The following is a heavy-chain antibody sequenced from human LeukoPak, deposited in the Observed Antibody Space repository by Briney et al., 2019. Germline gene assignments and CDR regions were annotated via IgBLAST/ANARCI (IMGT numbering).Heavy chain of an antibody. V-gene: IGHV4-34*01. J-gene: IGHJ5*02. CDR2: INHSGIT. CDR1: GGPFSDYY. D-gene: IGHD3-10*01. Sequence: PSETLSLTCAVYGGPFSDYYWSWIRQPPGKGLEYIGEINHSGITNYNPSLMSRVTISVDTSKNQFSLKLSSVTAADTAVYYCARDPAMVRGPIRDFDPWGEGTLVSVSS. CDR3: ARDPAMVRGPIRDFDP.